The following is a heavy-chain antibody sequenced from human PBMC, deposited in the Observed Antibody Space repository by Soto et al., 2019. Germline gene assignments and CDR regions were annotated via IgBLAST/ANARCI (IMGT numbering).Heavy chain of an antibody. J-gene: IGHJ4*02. V-gene: IGHV4-59*08. Sequence: PSETLSLTCTVSGGSISSYYWGWIRQPPGKGLEWIGYIYYSGSTNYNPSLKSRVTISVDTSKNQFSLKLSSVTAADTAVYYCARGTIDVLRYFDWLLHFDYWGQGTLVTVSS. D-gene: IGHD3-9*01. CDR1: GGSISSYY. CDR2: IYYSGST. CDR3: ARGTIDVLRYFDWLLHFDY.